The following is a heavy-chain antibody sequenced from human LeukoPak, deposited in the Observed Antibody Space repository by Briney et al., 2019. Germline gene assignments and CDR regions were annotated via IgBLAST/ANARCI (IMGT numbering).Heavy chain of an antibody. Sequence: GGSLRLSCAASGFTFSNYWMSWVRQAPGKGLEWVSAISGSGGSTYYADSVKGRFTISRDNSKNTLYLQMNSLRAEDTAVYYCAELGITMIGGVWGKGTTVTISS. J-gene: IGHJ6*04. CDR3: AELGITMIGGV. D-gene: IGHD3-10*02. CDR2: ISGSGGST. CDR1: GFTFSNYW. V-gene: IGHV3-23*01.